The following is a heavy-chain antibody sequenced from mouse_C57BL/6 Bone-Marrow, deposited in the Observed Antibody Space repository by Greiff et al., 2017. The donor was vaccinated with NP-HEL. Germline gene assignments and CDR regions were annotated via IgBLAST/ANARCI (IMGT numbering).Heavy chain of an antibody. CDR2: INPSSGYT. V-gene: IGHV1-7*01. Sequence: LVESGAELAKPGASVKLSCKASGYTFTSYWMHWVKQRPGQGLEWIGYINPSSGYTKYNQKFKDKATLTADKSSSTAYMQLSSLTYEDSAVYYCAIYGSSYDYAMDYWGQGTSVTVSS. CDR1: GYTFTSYW. CDR3: AIYGSSYDYAMDY. J-gene: IGHJ4*01. D-gene: IGHD1-1*01.